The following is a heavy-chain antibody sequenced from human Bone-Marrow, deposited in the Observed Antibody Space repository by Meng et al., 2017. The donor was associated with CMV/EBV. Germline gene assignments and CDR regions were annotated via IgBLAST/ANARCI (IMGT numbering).Heavy chain of an antibody. V-gene: IGHV4-39*07. D-gene: IGHD3-22*01. CDR1: GGSISSSSYY. J-gene: IGHJ6*02. CDR2: IYYSGST. Sequence: SETLSLTCTVSGGSISSSSYYWGWIRQPPGKGLEWIGSIYYSGSTYYNPSLKSRVTISVDTSKNQFSLKLSSVTAADTAVYYCARATFGDYYDSCGSLYYYYGMDVWGQGTTVTVSS. CDR3: ARATFGDYYDSCGSLYYYYGMDV.